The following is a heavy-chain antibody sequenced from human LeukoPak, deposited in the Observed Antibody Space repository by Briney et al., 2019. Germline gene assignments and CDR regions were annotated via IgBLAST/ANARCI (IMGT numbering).Heavy chain of an antibody. D-gene: IGHD3-3*01. CDR2: INHSGSA. CDR3: ARARRDSGFYKVDY. J-gene: IGHJ4*02. V-gene: IGHV4-34*01. Sequence: SETLSLTCAVYGGSLSGSYWSWIRQPPGKGLEWIGEINHSGSANYDPSLKSRVTLSIDKSKNQFSLNLNSVTAADTAVYYCARARRDSGFYKVDYWGQGTLVTVSS. CDR1: GGSLSGSY.